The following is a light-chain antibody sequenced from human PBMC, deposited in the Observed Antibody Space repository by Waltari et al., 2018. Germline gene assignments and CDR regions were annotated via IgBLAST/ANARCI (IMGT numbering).Light chain of an antibody. Sequence: SSEVTQDPSVSVALGQTVRITCQGDILRSHFASWYQQMPGQAPILVIYGQNARPSGIPDRFSCSASGDTASLTITGVQAEDEADYYCNCRDTSGNHYVFGPGTKVTVL. J-gene: IGLJ1*01. CDR2: GQN. CDR3: NCRDTSGNHYV. V-gene: IGLV3-19*01. CDR1: ILRSHF.